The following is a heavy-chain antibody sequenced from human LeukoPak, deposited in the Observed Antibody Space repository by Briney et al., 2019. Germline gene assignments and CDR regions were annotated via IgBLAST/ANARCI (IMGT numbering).Heavy chain of an antibody. CDR3: ARASESGWREFDY. CDR1: AYTFTSYG. V-gene: IGHV1-18*01. D-gene: IGHD6-19*01. Sequence: ASVKVSCKASAYTFTSYGISWVREAPGQVLEWMGWISAYNGNTNYAQKFQGRVTMTTDTSTSTAYMELRSLRSDDTAVYYCARASESGWREFDYWGQGTLVTVSS. J-gene: IGHJ4*02. CDR2: ISAYNGNT.